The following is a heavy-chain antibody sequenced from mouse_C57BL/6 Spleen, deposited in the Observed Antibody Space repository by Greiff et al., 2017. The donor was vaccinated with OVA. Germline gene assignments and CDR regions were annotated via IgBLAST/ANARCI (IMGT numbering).Heavy chain of an antibody. CDR2: INPNYGTT. CDR3: EIYYGSSSYAMDY. V-gene: IGHV1-39*01. J-gene: IGHJ4*01. CDR1: GYSFTDYN. Sequence: EVQLKQSGPELVKPGASVKISCKASGYSFTDYNMNWVKQSNGKSLEWIGVINPNYGTTSYNQKFKGKATLTVDQSSSTAYMQLNSLTSEDSAVYYCEIYYGSSSYAMDYWGQGTSVTVSS. D-gene: IGHD1-1*01.